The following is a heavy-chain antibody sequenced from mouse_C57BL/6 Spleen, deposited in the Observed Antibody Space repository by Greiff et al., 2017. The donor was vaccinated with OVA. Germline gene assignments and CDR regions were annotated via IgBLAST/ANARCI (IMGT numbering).Heavy chain of an antibody. CDR3: TREDGYYGGAMDY. CDR1: GFTFSSYA. D-gene: IGHD2-3*01. V-gene: IGHV5-9-1*02. CDR2: ISSGGDYI. J-gene: IGHJ4*01. Sequence: DVMLVESGEGLVKPGGSLKLSCAASGFTFSSYAMSWVRQTPEKRLEWVAYISSGGDYIYYADTVKGRFTISRDNARNTLYLQMSSLKSEDTAMYYCTREDGYYGGAMDYWGQGTSVTVSS.